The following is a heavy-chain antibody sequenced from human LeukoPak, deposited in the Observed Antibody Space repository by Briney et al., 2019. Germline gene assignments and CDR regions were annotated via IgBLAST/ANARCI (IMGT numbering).Heavy chain of an antibody. CDR2: TSGNGGGT. CDR3: AKGGSVTAPDDAFGI. CDR1: GFTFSTYA. Sequence: GGSLRLSCAASGFTFSTYAMIWVRQAPGKGLEWVSVTSGNGGGTYFADSVKGRFTISRDNSKNTLYLQMNSLRAEDTAIYYCAKGGSVTAPDDAFGIWGQGTMVTVSS. V-gene: IGHV3-23*01. J-gene: IGHJ3*02. D-gene: IGHD5/OR15-5a*01.